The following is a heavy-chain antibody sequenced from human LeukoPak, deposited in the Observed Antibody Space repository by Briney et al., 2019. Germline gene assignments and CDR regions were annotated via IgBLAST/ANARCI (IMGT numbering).Heavy chain of an antibody. CDR1: GGSISSRPYY. V-gene: IGHV4-39*01. D-gene: IGHD5-12*01. J-gene: IGHJ4*02. Sequence: SETLSLTCTVSGGSISSRPYYWGWIRQPPGKGLEWLGSFDYSGSTYYKPSLKSRVTISVDTSKNQFSLKLSSVTAADTAVYYCARGGYLFDYWGQGTLVTVSS. CDR3: ARGGYLFDY. CDR2: FDYSGST.